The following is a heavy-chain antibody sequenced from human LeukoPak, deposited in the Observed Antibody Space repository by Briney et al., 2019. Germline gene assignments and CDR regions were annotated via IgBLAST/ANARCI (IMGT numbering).Heavy chain of an antibody. CDR2: ISYDGSNK. V-gene: IGHV3-30-3*01. CDR3: ARDRGPRTGFMVREAYDY. CDR1: GFTFSSYA. Sequence: GGSLRLSCAASGFTFSSYAMHWVRQAPGKGLEWVAVISYDGSNKYYADSVKGRFTISRDNSKNTPYLQMNSLRAEDTAVYYCARDRGPRTGFMVREAYDYWGQGTLVTVSS. D-gene: IGHD3-10*01. J-gene: IGHJ4*02.